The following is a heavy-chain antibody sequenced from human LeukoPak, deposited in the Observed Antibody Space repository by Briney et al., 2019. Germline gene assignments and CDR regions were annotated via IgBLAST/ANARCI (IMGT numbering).Heavy chain of an antibody. CDR1: GFNLTNYA. V-gene: IGHV3-23*01. D-gene: IGHD3-10*01. CDR3: AKVVRAGGSHYYGMDV. Sequence: PGGSLRLSCAASGFNLTNYAMSWVRQAPGKGLEWVSGMRGSGASTYYADSVKGRFTISRDTSKNTLYLQMDSLRVEDTAVHYCAKVVRAGGSHYYGMDVWGQGTTVTVSS. CDR2: MRGSGAST. J-gene: IGHJ6*02.